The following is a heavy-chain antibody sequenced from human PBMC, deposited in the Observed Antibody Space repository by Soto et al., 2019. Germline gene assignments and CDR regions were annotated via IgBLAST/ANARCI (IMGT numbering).Heavy chain of an antibody. J-gene: IGHJ4*02. Sequence: QSGGSLRLSCAASGFTFSSYGIHWVRQAPGKGLEWVAFISYDGTNEYYADSVKGRITTSRDNSKNTVYLQMNSLRAEDTAVYYCAKRFSGSSSWYYFDYWGQGTLVTVSS. CDR1: GFTFSSYG. D-gene: IGHD6-13*01. CDR3: AKRFSGSSSWYYFDY. V-gene: IGHV3-30*18. CDR2: ISYDGTNE.